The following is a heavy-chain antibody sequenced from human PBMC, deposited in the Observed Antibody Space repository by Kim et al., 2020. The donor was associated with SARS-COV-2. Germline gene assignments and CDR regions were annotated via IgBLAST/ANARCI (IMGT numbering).Heavy chain of an antibody. CDR3: ASGSSVSYFDY. D-gene: IGHD2-2*01. CDR2: K. V-gene: IGHV3-30*09. Sequence: KYYAESVKCRLAISSDNSKDTRYLQINDLVAEDTAVYYGASGSSVSYFDYWGQGTLVTVSS. J-gene: IGHJ4*02.